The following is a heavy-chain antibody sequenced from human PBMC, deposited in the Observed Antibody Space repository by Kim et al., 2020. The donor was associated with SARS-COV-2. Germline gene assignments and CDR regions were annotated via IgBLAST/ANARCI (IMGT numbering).Heavy chain of an antibody. CDR1: GYTFTSYA. J-gene: IGHJ4*02. CDR2: INAGNGNT. V-gene: IGHV1-3*01. D-gene: IGHD3-16*02. Sequence: ASVKVSCKASGYTFTSYAMHWVRQAPGQRLEWMGWINAGNGNTKYSQKSQGRVTITRDTSASTAYMELSSLRSEDTAVYYCARDLPRIMITFGGVIGTSFDYWGQGTLVTVSS. CDR3: ARDLPRIMITFGGVIGTSFDY.